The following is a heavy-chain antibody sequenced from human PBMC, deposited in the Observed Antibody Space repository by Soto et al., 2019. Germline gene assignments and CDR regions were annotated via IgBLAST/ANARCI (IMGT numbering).Heavy chain of an antibody. CDR2: IGTSSDYT. J-gene: IGHJ4*02. D-gene: IGHD1-7*01. V-gene: IGHV3-11*06. Sequence: QVQVVESGGGVVKPGGSLRLSCAASGFTFSDYYMTWIRQAPGKGLEWVSYIGTSSDYTNYADSVKGRFTISRDNAKNSLYLQMNSLRAEDTAVYYCARGGVRGTTSRGQVYNWGQGTLVTVSS. CDR3: ARGGVRGTTSRGQVYN. CDR1: GFTFSDYY.